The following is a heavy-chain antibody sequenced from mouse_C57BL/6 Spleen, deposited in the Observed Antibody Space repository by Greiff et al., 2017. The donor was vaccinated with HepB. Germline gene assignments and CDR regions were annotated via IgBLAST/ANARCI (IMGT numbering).Heavy chain of an antibody. V-gene: IGHV1-19*01. CDR3: ASYGSSSYYFDY. J-gene: IGHJ2*01. CDR1: GYTFTDYY. Sequence: EVQLQQSGPVLVKPGASVKMSCKASGYTFTDYYMNWVKQSHGKSLEWIGVINPYNGGTSYNQKFKGKATLTVDKSSSTAYMELNSLTSEDSAVYYCASYGSSSYYFDYWGQGTTLTVSS. CDR2: INPYNGGT. D-gene: IGHD1-1*01.